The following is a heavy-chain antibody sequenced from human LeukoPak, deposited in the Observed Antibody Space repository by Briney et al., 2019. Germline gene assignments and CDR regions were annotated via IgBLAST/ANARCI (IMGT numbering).Heavy chain of an antibody. CDR1: GFTFSSYW. Sequence: AGGSLRLSCAASGFTFSSYWMTWVRQAPGKGLEWVANIKQDGSEKYYVDSVKGRFTISRDNAKNSLYLQMNSLRAEDTAVYYCARAVREAGLTYYYYYYMDVWGKGTTVTISS. V-gene: IGHV3-7*01. CDR2: IKQDGSEK. CDR3: ARAVREAGLTYYYYYYMDV. J-gene: IGHJ6*03. D-gene: IGHD6-13*01.